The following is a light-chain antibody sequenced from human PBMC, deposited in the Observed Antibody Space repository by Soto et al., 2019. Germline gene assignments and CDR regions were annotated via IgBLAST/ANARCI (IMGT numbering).Light chain of an antibody. J-gene: IGKJ4*01. CDR1: QSLITW. CDR2: NAS. V-gene: IGKV1-5*03. CDR3: QQYNAYPLT. Sequence: DIQMTQSPTTLSASVGDRVTITCRASQSLITWLAWYQQKPGKAPTLLIHNASSLGSGVPSRFSGSGSGTEFTLTISSLEPDDFATYYCQQYNAYPLTFGGGTKVEIK.